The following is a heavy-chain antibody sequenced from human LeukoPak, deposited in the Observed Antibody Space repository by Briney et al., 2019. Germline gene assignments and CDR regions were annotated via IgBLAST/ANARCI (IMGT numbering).Heavy chain of an antibody. V-gene: IGHV3-30*18. J-gene: IGHJ4*02. Sequence: GGSLRLSCAASGFTFSSYAMSWVRQAPGKGLEWVAVISYDGSNKYYADSVKGRFTISRDNSKNTLYLQMNSLRAEDTAVYYCAKDSEYFDYWGQGTLVTVSS. CDR3: AKDSEYFDY. D-gene: IGHD6-6*01. CDR1: GFTFSSYA. CDR2: ISYDGSNK.